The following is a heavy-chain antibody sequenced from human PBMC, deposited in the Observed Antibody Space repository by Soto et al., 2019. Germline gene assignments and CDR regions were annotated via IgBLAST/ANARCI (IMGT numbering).Heavy chain of an antibody. Sequence: QVQLVESGGGVVQPGRSLRLSFEASGFTFSSYAMPWVRQAPGKGLEWVAVISYDGSNKYYADSVKGRFTISRDNSKNTLYLQMNSLRAEDTAVYYCARDRIYSSSWYDYWGQGTLVTVSS. J-gene: IGHJ4*02. CDR1: GFTFSSYA. D-gene: IGHD6-13*01. CDR3: ARDRIYSSSWYDY. CDR2: ISYDGSNK. V-gene: IGHV3-30-3*01.